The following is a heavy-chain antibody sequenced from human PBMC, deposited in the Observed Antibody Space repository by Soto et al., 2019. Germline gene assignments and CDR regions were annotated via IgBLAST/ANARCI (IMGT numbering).Heavy chain of an antibody. CDR2: IYYRGST. J-gene: IGHJ6*02. CDR1: GGSISNGYYY. V-gene: IGHV4-30-4*01. D-gene: IGHD2-2*01. Sequence: SETLSLTCTVSGGSISNGYYYWSWIRQPPGKGLEWIGNIYYRGSTYYNPSLKSRVTISVDTSKNQFSLKLSSMTAADTAVYYCVRVQVPTTRVRFYGMDVWGQGTTVTVSS. CDR3: VRVQVPTTRVRFYGMDV.